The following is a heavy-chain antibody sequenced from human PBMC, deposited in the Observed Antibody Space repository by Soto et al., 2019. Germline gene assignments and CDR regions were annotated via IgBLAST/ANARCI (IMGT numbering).Heavy chain of an antibody. Sequence: EVQLVESGGGLVQPGGSLRLSCAASGLSLSDYGMNWVRQAPGRGLEWISYINDRAGTTKYADSVKGRFTISRDNAKNSLYLQMNSLRDEDTAVYHCASGGTVLRRFDHWGQGARVTVSS. CDR3: ASGGTVLRRFDH. CDR1: GLSLSDYG. D-gene: IGHD1-7*01. J-gene: IGHJ4*02. V-gene: IGHV3-48*02. CDR2: INDRAGTT.